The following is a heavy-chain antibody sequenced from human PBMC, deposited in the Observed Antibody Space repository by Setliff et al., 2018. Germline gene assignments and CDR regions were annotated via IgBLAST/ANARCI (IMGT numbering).Heavy chain of an antibody. CDR2: VNHSGST. J-gene: IGHJ3*02. Sequence: SETLSLTCAVYGGSFSGYYWSWIRQPPGKGLEWIGEVNHSGSTNYNPSLKSRVTISVDTSKNQFSLKLSSVTAADTAVYYCARDPHVLRYFDWLSPPTAFDIWGQGTMVTVSS. CDR1: GGSFSGYY. V-gene: IGHV4-34*01. CDR3: ARDPHVLRYFDWLSPPTAFDI. D-gene: IGHD3-9*01.